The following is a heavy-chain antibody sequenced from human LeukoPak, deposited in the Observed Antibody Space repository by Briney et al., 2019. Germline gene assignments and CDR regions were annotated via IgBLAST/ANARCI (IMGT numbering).Heavy chain of an antibody. Sequence: SETLSLTCTVSGGSISNYYWSWIRQPPGKGLEWIGYIYYSGSTNYNPSLKSRVTISVDTSKNQFSLKLSSVTAADTAVYYCARTVWGYYSNFDYWGQGTLVTVSS. V-gene: IGHV4-59*01. J-gene: IGHJ4*02. CDR2: IYYSGST. CDR3: ARTVWGYYSNFDY. CDR1: GGSISNYY. D-gene: IGHD3-22*01.